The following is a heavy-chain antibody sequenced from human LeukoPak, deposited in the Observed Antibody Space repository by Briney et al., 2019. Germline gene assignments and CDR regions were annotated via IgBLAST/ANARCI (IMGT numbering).Heavy chain of an antibody. J-gene: IGHJ6*02. CDR2: ISYDGSNK. CDR3: ARGGKYYYYYYGMDV. CDR1: GFTFSSYG. V-gene: IGHV3-30*03. Sequence: PGGSLRLSCAASGFTFSSYGMHWVRQAPGKGLEWVAVISYDGSNKYYADSVKGRFTISRDNSKNTLYLQMNSLRAEDTAVYYCARGGKYYYYYYGMDVWGQGTTVTVSS. D-gene: IGHD3-16*01.